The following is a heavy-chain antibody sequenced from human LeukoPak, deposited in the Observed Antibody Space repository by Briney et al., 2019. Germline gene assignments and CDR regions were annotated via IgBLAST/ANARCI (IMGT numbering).Heavy chain of an antibody. V-gene: IGHV5-51*01. J-gene: IGHJ4*02. Sequence: GESPKISCKGSGYSFTSYWIGWVRQTPGKGLEWMGIIYPGDSDTRYSPSFEGQVTISADKSISTAYLQWSSLKASDTAMYYCASRTMIYGSGSFDYWGQGTLVTVSS. CDR3: ASRTMIYGSGSFDY. D-gene: IGHD3-10*01. CDR2: IYPGDSDT. CDR1: GYSFTSYW.